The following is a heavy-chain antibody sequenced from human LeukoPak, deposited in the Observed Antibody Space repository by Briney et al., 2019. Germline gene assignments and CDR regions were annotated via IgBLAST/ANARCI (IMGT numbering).Heavy chain of an antibody. Sequence: ASVKVSCKASRYTFTSHGISWLRQAPGQGLEWVAWISVGNGDTNYAQKFQGRVTLTTDTSTSTAYMELRSLRSDDTAIYYCARDWPAVIADYWGQGTLVTVSS. D-gene: IGHD2-21*01. CDR1: RYTFTSHG. V-gene: IGHV1-18*01. J-gene: IGHJ4*02. CDR3: ARDWPAVIADY. CDR2: ISVGNGDT.